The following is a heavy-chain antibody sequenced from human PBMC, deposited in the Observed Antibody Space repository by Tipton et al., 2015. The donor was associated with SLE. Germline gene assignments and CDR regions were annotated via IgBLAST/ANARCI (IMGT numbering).Heavy chain of an antibody. CDR1: GFSISSGFN. Sequence: TLSLTCTVSGFSISSGFNWGWIRQPPGKGLEWIGIIYHTGTTNYSPSLQRRVAISVDTSKNQFSLNLKSMTAADTAVYYCARDFGNVGRFDPWGQGTLVTVSS. J-gene: IGHJ5*02. D-gene: IGHD3-10*01. CDR2: IYHTGTT. CDR3: ARDFGNVGRFDP. V-gene: IGHV4-38-2*02.